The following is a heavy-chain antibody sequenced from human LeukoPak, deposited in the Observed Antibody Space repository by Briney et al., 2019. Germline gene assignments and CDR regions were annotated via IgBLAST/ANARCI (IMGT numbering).Heavy chain of an antibody. J-gene: IGHJ4*02. CDR3: AGELNYYDSSGYYGWYFDY. CDR2: INPNSGGT. D-gene: IGHD3-22*01. V-gene: IGHV1-2*02. CDR1: GYTFTGYY. Sequence: ASVKVSCKASGYTFTGYYMHWVRQAPGQGLEWMGWINPNSGGTNYAQKFQGRVTMTRDTSISTAYMELSRLRSDDTAVYYCAGELNYYDSSGYYGWYFDYWGQGTLVTVSS.